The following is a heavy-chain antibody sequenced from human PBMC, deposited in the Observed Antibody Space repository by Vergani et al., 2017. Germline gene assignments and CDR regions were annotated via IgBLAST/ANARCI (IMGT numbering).Heavy chain of an antibody. J-gene: IGHJ4*02. CDR2: ISSGSGYI. V-gene: IGHV3-21*01. Sequence: EVQLVESGGGPVKPGGSLRLSCAVSGFPLSSYSMNWVRQAPGKGLEWVSSISSGSGYIYYADSVKGRFTISRDNAKNSLYLQMNSLRAEDTAVYYCASEVGADKGYWGQGTLVTVSS. CDR1: GFPLSSYS. D-gene: IGHD1-26*01. CDR3: ASEVGADKGY.